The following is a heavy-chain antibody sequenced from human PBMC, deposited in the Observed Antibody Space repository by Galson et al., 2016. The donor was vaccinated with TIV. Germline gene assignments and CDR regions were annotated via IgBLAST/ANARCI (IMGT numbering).Heavy chain of an antibody. CDR2: FNPDSGAT. D-gene: IGHD7-27*01. Sequence: SVKVSCKASGYIFINYYIHWVRQAPGQGLEWLGWFNPDSGATQYAQTFQGRVTMTRDTSISTAYMELRRLISDDTAVYYCARGNWARAFDYWGQGTQVTVSS. J-gene: IGHJ4*02. CDR3: ARGNWARAFDY. CDR1: GYIFINYY. V-gene: IGHV1-2*02.